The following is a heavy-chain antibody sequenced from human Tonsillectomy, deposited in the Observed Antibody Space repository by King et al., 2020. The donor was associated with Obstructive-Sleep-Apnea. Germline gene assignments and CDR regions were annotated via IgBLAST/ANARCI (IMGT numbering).Heavy chain of an antibody. Sequence: QLVQSGTEVKKPGESLRISCKGAGYSFTSYWIIWVRQMPGKGLEWMGRIDPSDSYTNYSPSFQGHVTISTGRAINTAYLQWSSLKASDTAMYYCARLLRGYPTPCMDVWGQGTAVTVSS. D-gene: IGHD2-15*01. CDR2: IDPSDSYT. V-gene: IGHV5-10-1*01. J-gene: IGHJ6*02. CDR1: GYSFTSYW. CDR3: ARLLRGYPTPCMDV.